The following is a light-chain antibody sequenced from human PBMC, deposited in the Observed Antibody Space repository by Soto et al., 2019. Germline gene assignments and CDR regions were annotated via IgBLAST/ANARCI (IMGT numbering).Light chain of an antibody. V-gene: IGKV1-33*01. CDR1: QDISNY. CDR3: QHYDNLPFT. CDR2: DAS. Sequence: DIQMTQSPSSLSASVGDRVTITCQASQDISNYLNWYQQKPGKAPKLLIYDASNLETGVPSRFNGSGSGTDFTFTISSLQPEDIATYYCQHYDNLPFTFGPGTKVDIK. J-gene: IGKJ3*01.